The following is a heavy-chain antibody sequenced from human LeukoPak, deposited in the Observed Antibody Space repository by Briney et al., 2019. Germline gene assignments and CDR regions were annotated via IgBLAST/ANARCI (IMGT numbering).Heavy chain of an antibody. Sequence: SVKVSCKASGGTFSSYAISWVPQAPGPGLELMGPIIPIFGTANYAQKFQGRVTITADESTSTAYMELSSLRSGDTAVYYCASRYCSGGSCYLAYYFDYWGQGTLVTVSS. CDR3: ASRYCSGGSCYLAYYFDY. CDR1: GGTFSSYA. CDR2: IIPIFGTA. D-gene: IGHD2-15*01. J-gene: IGHJ4*02. V-gene: IGHV1-69*13.